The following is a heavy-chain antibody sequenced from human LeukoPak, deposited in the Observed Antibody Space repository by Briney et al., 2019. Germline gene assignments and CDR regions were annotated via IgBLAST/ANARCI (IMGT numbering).Heavy chain of an antibody. CDR2: IYYSGST. V-gene: IGHV4-59*01. CDR3: ARGAEYDSGAPDVFNI. CDR1: GGSISSYY. D-gene: IGHD4-17*01. J-gene: IGHJ3*02. Sequence: SETLSLTCTVSGGSISSYYWSWIRQPPGKGLEWIGYIYYSGSTNYNPSLKSRVTISVDTSKNQFSLKLSSVTAADTAVYYCARGAEYDSGAPDVFNIWGQGKMVTVSS.